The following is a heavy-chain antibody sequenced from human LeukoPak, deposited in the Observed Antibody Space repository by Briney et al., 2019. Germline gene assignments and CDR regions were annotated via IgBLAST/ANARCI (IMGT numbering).Heavy chain of an antibody. CDR2: ISSSGSTI. CDR1: GFTFSSYE. J-gene: IGHJ4*02. V-gene: IGHV3-48*03. Sequence: GGSLRLSCAASGFTFSSYEMNWVRQAPGKGLEWVSYISSSGSTIYYVDSVKGRFTISRDNAKNSLYLQMNSLRAEDTAVYYCARASGMTTDYWGQGTPVTVSS. CDR3: ARASGMTTDY. D-gene: IGHD4-11*01.